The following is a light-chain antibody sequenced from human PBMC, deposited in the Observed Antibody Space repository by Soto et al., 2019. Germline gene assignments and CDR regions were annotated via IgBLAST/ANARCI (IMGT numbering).Light chain of an antibody. Sequence: EIVMTQSPATLSVSPGERATLSCRASQSVNIYLAWYQQKPGQAPRLLIFGASYRATGIPARFSGSGSGTEFNLTISSLQSEDFAVYFCQRYDDWLRLTFGGGTKV. CDR1: QSVNIY. J-gene: IGKJ4*01. CDR2: GAS. CDR3: QRYDDWLRLT. V-gene: IGKV3D-15*01.